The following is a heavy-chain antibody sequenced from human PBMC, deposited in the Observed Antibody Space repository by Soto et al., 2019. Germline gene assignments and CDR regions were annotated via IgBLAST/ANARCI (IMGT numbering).Heavy chain of an antibody. V-gene: IGHV3-23*01. CDR2: ISGSGEST. Sequence: EVRLLESGGGLVQPGGSLRLSCAASGFTFTSYAMTWVRQAPGKGLEWVSTISGSGESTYYADSVKGRFTVSRDNSHTTLHVLINRPRAEDTAVYSCAKEGPIPGSLNWFDPWGQGTLVIVSS. J-gene: IGHJ5*02. D-gene: IGHD2-15*01. CDR3: AKEGPIPGSLNWFDP. CDR1: GFTFTSYA.